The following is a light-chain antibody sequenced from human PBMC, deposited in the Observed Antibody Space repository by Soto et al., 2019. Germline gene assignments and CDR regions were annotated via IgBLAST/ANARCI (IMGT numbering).Light chain of an antibody. CDR2: EGS. CDR3: CSYAGSSTWV. J-gene: IGLJ3*02. V-gene: IGLV2-23*01. Sequence: QSALTQPASVSGSPGQSITISCTVTSSDVGSYNLVSWYQHHTGKAPKVLIYEGSKRPPGVSNRFSASKSGNTASLTISGLQAEDETDYYCCSYAGSSTWVFGGGTKLTVL. CDR1: SSDVGSYNL.